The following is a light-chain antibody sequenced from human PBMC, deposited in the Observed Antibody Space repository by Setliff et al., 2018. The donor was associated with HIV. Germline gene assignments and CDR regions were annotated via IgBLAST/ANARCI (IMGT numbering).Light chain of an antibody. CDR2: QVN. CDR3: TSYTTGPTLYA. Sequence: QSVLTQPASVSGSPGQSITISCTGTSNDVGRYDYISWYQQHPGKAPKLMIFQVNNRPSGVSNRFSGSKSGNTASLTISGLQAEDDADYYCTSYTTGPTLYAFGTGTKVTVL. V-gene: IGLV2-14*01. J-gene: IGLJ1*01. CDR1: SNDVGRYDY.